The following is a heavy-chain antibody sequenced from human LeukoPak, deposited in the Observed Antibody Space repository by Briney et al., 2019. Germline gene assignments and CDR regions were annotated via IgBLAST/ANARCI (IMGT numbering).Heavy chain of an antibody. CDR1: GFTFSSYE. J-gene: IGHJ6*03. CDR3: ARVGPWVNPDYYYYYMDV. V-gene: IGHV3-48*03. Sequence: PGGSLRLSCAASGFTFSSYEMNWVRQAPGKGLEWVSYISSSGSTIYYADSVKGRFTISRDNAKNSLYLRMNSLRAEDTAVYYCARVGPWVNPDYYYYYMDVWGKGTTVTVSS. CDR2: ISSSGSTI. D-gene: IGHD1-14*01.